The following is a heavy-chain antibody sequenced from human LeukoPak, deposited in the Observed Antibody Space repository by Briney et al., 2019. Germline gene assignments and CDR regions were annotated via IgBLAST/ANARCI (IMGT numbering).Heavy chain of an antibody. D-gene: IGHD3-9*01. CDR1: GDSISSHY. V-gene: IGHV4-59*11. CDR3: ASGSYHIFTGFHFDY. J-gene: IGHJ4*02. CDR2: IYYSGST. Sequence: SETLSLTCTVSGDSISSHYWSWIRQPPGKGLEWTGNIYYSGSTNYNPSLNSRVTMSVDTSKNQFSLRLSSVTTADTAVYYCASGSYHIFTGFHFDYWGQGTLVTVSS.